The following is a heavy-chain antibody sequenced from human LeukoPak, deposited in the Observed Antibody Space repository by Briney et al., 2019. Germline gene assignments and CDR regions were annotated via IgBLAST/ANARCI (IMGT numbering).Heavy chain of an antibody. CDR3: ARVASIAAPTTYDY. Sequence: ASVKVSCKASGYTFTGYYMHWVRQAPGQGLEWMGWINPNSGGTNYAQKFQGRVTMTRDTSISTAYMELSRLGSDDTAMYYCARVASIAAPTTYDYWGQGTLVTVSS. CDR1: GYTFTGYY. CDR2: INPNSGGT. D-gene: IGHD6-6*01. J-gene: IGHJ4*02. V-gene: IGHV1-2*02.